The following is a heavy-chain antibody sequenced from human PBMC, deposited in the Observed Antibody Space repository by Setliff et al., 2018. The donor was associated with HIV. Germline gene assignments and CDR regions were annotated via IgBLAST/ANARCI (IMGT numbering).Heavy chain of an antibody. CDR3: ARQVKYSSSPLHFDS. V-gene: IGHV4-39*01. J-gene: IGHJ4*02. D-gene: IGHD6-13*01. Sequence: LSLTCTVSGDSITNSFYFWAWIRQPPGKGLEWIGSIYYGGIIDYNPSLKSRVTISVDTPKNQFSLRLDSVTAADTAIHYCARQVKYSSSPLHFDSWGQGTLVTSPQ. CDR1: GDSITNSFYF. CDR2: IYYGGII.